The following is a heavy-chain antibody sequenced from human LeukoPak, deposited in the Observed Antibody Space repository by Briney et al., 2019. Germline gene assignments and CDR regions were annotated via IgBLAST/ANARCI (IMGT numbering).Heavy chain of an antibody. D-gene: IGHD1-26*01. CDR2: IYPGDSDT. V-gene: IGHV5-51*01. CDR3: ARFYSGSYHGPQGFDY. J-gene: IGHJ4*02. CDR1: GYSFTSYW. Sequence: GGSLKISCKGSGYSFTSYWIGWVRQVPGKGLEGMGIIYPGDSDTRYSPSFQGQVTISADKSISTAYLQWSSLKASDTAMYYCARFYSGSYHGPQGFDYWGQGTLVTASS.